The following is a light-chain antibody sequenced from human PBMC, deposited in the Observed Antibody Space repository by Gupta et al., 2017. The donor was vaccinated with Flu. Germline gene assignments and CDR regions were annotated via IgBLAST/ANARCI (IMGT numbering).Light chain of an antibody. CDR2: AAS. CDR1: QSISSY. Sequence: GDRVTITCRASQSISSYLNWYQQKPGKAPKLLIYAASSLQSGVPSRFSGSGSGTDFTLTISSLQPEDFATYYCQQSYSTPLTFGGGTKVEIK. V-gene: IGKV1-39*01. CDR3: QQSYSTPLT. J-gene: IGKJ4*01.